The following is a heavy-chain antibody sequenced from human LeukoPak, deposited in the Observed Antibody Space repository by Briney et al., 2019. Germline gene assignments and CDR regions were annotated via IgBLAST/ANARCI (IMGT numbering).Heavy chain of an antibody. CDR1: GFTFSSYA. J-gene: IGHJ4*02. CDR2: ISGSGGST. CDR3: ATGASGGVVTNDY. D-gene: IGHD3-3*01. V-gene: IGHV3-23*01. Sequence: PGGSLRLSCAASGFTFSSYAMSWVRQAPGKGLEWVSVISGSGGSTYYADSVKGRFTISRDNSKNTLYLQMNSLRAEDTAVYYCATGASGGVVTNDYWGQGTLVTVSS.